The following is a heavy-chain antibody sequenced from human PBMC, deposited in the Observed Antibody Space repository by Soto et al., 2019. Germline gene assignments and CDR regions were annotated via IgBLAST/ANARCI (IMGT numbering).Heavy chain of an antibody. J-gene: IGHJ4*02. D-gene: IGHD3-10*01. CDR2: ISGSGGST. CDR1: GFTFSNYA. V-gene: IGHV3-23*01. Sequence: EVQLLESGGGLVQPGGSLRLSCAASGFTFSNYAMSWVRQAPGKGLEWVSAISGSGGSTYYADSVKGRFTTSRDNSNNTLYLQMNSLRAEDTAVYYCAKDPRVHYYASGSYSYWGQGTLVTVSS. CDR3: AKDPRVHYYASGSYSY.